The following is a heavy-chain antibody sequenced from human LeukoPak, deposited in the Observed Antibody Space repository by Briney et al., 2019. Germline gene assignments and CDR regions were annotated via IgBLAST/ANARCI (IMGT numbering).Heavy chain of an antibody. CDR3: ARESYYGSGTNWFDP. CDR1: GFTFSSYS. D-gene: IGHD3-10*01. J-gene: IGHJ5*02. V-gene: IGHV3-21*01. Sequence: GGSLRLSCAASGFTFSSYSMNWVRQAPGKGLEWVSSISSSSSYIYYADSVKGRFTISRDNAKNSLYLQMNSLRAEDTAVYYCARESYYGSGTNWFDPWGQGTLVTVSS. CDR2: ISSSSSYI.